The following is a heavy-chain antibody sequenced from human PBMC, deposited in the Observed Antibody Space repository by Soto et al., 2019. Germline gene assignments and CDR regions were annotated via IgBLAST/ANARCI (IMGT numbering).Heavy chain of an antibody. CDR2: INHSGST. V-gene: IGHV4-34*01. D-gene: IGHD6-13*01. CDR3: ARTRSSSSARFDP. CDR1: GGSFSGYY. J-gene: IGHJ5*02. Sequence: SETLSLTCAVYGGSFSGYYWSWIRQPPGKGLEWIGEINHSGSTNYNPSLKSRVTISVDTSKNQFSLKLSSVTAADTAVYYFARTRSSSSARFDPWGQGTLVTVSS.